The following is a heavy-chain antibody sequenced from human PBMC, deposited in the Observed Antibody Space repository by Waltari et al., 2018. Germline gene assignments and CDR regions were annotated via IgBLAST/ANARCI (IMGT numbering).Heavy chain of an antibody. J-gene: IGHJ3*02. CDR2: ISYDGSNK. CDR3: ATLGGIRKDAFDI. Sequence: QVQLVESGGGVVQPGRSLRRSCAASGFTFSSYGLPWVHPAPGKGLEWVAVISYDGSNKYYADSVKGRFTISRDNSKNTLYLQMNSLRAEDTAVYYCATLGGIRKDAFDIWGQGTMVTVSS. CDR1: GFTFSSYG. V-gene: IGHV3-30*03. D-gene: IGHD3-16*01.